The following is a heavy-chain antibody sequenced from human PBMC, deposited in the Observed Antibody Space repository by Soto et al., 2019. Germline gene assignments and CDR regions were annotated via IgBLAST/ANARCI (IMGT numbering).Heavy chain of an antibody. CDR3: ARGGDTGPPLDHDY. J-gene: IGHJ4*02. Sequence: EVQLVESGGDLVQPGGSLRLSCAASGFTFSDHYMDWVRQAPGKGLEWVGRSRNKADSYTTDYAASVKGRFTISRDDSKNTLHLQMNSLKIEDTAVYFCARGGDTGPPLDHDYWGQGTLVTVSS. V-gene: IGHV3-72*01. D-gene: IGHD3-10*01. CDR1: GFTFSDHY. CDR2: SRNKADSYTT.